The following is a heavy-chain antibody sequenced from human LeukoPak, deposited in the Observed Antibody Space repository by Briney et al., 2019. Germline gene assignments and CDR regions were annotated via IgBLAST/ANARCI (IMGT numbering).Heavy chain of an antibody. CDR1: GFTFSSYE. CDR2: ISSGGGTT. Sequence: GGSLGLSCTASGFTFSSYEMIWVRQAPGKGLEWVSFISSGGGTTYYADSVKGRFTISRDNAGKSLYLEMNNLRAEDTAFYYCARDALINGAFDIWGQGTMVTVSS. CDR3: ARDALINGAFDI. D-gene: IGHD2-8*01. J-gene: IGHJ3*02. V-gene: IGHV3-48*03.